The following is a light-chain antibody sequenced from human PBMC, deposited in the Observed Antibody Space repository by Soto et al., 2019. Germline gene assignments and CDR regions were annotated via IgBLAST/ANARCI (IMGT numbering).Light chain of an antibody. CDR3: QQLNSYPRT. Sequence: IQLTQSPSSLAASVGDRVTITCRASQRISSYLAWYQQKPGKAPKLLIYAASTLQSGVPSRFSGSGSGTDFTLTIRFLRPEDFATYYCQQLNSYPRTFGQGTKVEIK. V-gene: IGKV1-9*01. J-gene: IGKJ1*01. CDR2: AAS. CDR1: QRISSY.